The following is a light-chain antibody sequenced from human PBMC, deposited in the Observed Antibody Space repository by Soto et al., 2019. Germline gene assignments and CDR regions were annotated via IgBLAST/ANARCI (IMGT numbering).Light chain of an antibody. CDR3: QQFSSSPLT. CDR2: DAS. CDR1: QTVRNNY. V-gene: IGKV3-20*01. J-gene: IGKJ4*01. Sequence: FVLTQSPGTLSLSPGERATLSCRASQTVRNNYLAWYQQKPGQAPRLLIYDASSRATGIPDRFSGGGSGTDFTLTISRLEPEDFAVYYCQQFSSSPLTFGGGTKVDIK.